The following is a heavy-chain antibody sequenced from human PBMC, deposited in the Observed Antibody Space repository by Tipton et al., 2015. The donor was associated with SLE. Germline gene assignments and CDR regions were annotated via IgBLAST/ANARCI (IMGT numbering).Heavy chain of an antibody. V-gene: IGHV4-34*01. CDR1: GDSFTYYH. D-gene: IGHD2-21*02. CDR3: ARSMGVESCSGGDCLRPFDY. Sequence: TLSLTCTVSGDSFTYYHWSWIRQPPGKGLEWIGEINHSGSTNYDPSLKSRVTISVDTSKNQFSLKLSSVTAADTAVYYCARSMGVESCSGGDCLRPFDYWGRGTLVTVSS. CDR2: INHSGST. J-gene: IGHJ4*02.